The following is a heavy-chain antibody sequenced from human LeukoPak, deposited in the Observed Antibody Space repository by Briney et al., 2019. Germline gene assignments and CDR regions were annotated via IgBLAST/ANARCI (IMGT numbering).Heavy chain of an antibody. CDR1: GFTFSSYS. CDR3: AKDVQLWLLDAFDI. D-gene: IGHD5-18*01. J-gene: IGHJ3*02. CDR2: IRYDGSNK. V-gene: IGHV3-30*02. Sequence: PGGSLRLSCAASGFTFSSYSMNWVRQAPGKGLEWVAFIRYDGSNKYYADSVKGRFTISRDNSKNTLYLQMNSLRAEDTAVYYCAKDVQLWLLDAFDIWGQGTMVTVSS.